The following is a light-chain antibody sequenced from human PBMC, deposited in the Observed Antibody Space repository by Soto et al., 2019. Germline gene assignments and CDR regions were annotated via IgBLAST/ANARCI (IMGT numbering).Light chain of an antibody. CDR2: DAS. CDR3: QQRSNWPLT. V-gene: IGKV3-11*01. J-gene: IGKJ4*01. CDR1: QSVSND. Sequence: DTVLTQSPATLSLSPGERATLSCRASQSVSNDLAWYQQKPGQAPRLLIYDASNRATGIPARFSGSGSGTDFTLTISSLEPEDFAVYYCQQRSNWPLTFGGGTKVDIK.